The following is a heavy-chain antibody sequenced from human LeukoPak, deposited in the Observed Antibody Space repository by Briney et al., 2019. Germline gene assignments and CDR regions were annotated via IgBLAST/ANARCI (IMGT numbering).Heavy chain of an antibody. D-gene: IGHD1-26*01. CDR2: INWNGGST. CDR3: ARAATSGSYRSHFDF. CDR1: GFTFDDYG. V-gene: IGHV3-20*04. Sequence: PGGSLRLSCAASGFTFDDYGMNWVRQAPGKGLEWVSGINWNGGSTAYADSVKGRFTISRDNAKNSLYLQMNSLRAEDTALYYCARAATSGSYRSHFDFWGQGTLVTVSS. J-gene: IGHJ4*02.